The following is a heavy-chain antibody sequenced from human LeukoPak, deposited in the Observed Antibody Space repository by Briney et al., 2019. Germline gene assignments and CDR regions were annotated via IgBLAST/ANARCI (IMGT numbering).Heavy chain of an antibody. CDR1: GGSIRSSY. CDR2: MYYSGST. CDR3: ARVSVSGYGYYYFDY. J-gene: IGHJ4*02. V-gene: IGHV4-59*01. Sequence: SETLSLTCTVSGGSIRSSYWTWIRQPPGKGLEWIGYMYYSGSTKYNPSLKSRVTMSVDTSQNQFSLKLSSVTAADTAVYHCARVSVSGYGYYYFDYWGQGTLVTVSS. D-gene: IGHD5-12*01.